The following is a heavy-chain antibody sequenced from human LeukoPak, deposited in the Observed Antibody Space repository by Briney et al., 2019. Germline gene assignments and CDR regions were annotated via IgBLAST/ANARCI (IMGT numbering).Heavy chain of an antibody. D-gene: IGHD3/OR15-3a*01. CDR3: ARVLDSLSVGY. CDR2: IYSGGST. J-gene: IGHJ4*02. Sequence: GGSLRLSCAASGFTVSSNYMSWVRQAPGKGLEWVSVIYSGGSTYYADSVKRRFTISRDNSKNTLYLQMNSLRAVDTAVYYCARVLDSLSVGYWGQGTLVTVSS. V-gene: IGHV3-66*01. CDR1: GFTVSSNY.